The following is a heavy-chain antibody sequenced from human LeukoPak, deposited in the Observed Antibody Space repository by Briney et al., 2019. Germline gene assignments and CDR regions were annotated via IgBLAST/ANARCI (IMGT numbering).Heavy chain of an antibody. V-gene: IGHV4-61*01. J-gene: IGHJ5*02. Sequence: PSETLSLTCTVSGGSVSSGSYYWSWIRQPPGKGLEWIVYIYYSGSTNYNPSLKSRVTISADTSKNQISLKLSSVTAADTAVYYCARDRDGYCSSTSCYGGLDPWGQGTLVTVSS. CDR3: ARDRDGYCSSTSCYGGLDP. D-gene: IGHD2-2*03. CDR1: GGSVSSGSYY. CDR2: IYYSGST.